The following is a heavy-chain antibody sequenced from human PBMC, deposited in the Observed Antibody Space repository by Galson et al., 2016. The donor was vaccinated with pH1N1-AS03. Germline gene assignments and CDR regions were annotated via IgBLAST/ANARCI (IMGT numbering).Heavy chain of an antibody. CDR3: ARDRYGGNFGMDV. D-gene: IGHD1-14*01. Sequence: SLRLSCAGSGFTFNRYSLNWVRQAPGQGLEWVSSITSSSSSIYYADSVKGRFTISRDNAKNSLYLQMNSLRAEDTAVYFCARDRYGGNFGMDVWGQGTTVTVSS. V-gene: IGHV3-21*01. J-gene: IGHJ6*02. CDR2: ITSSSSSI. CDR1: GFTFNRYS.